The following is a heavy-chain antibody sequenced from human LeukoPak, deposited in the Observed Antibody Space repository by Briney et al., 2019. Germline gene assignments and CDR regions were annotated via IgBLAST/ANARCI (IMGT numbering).Heavy chain of an antibody. Sequence: GGSLRLSCAASGFTFSSYSMNWVRQAPGKGLEWVSSISSSSSYIYYADSVKGRFTISRDNAKNSLYLQMNSLRVEDTAVYYCARDPLQLKYFQHWGQGTLVTASS. J-gene: IGHJ1*01. CDR3: ARDPLQLKYFQH. D-gene: IGHD5-18*01. V-gene: IGHV3-21*01. CDR1: GFTFSSYS. CDR2: ISSSSSYI.